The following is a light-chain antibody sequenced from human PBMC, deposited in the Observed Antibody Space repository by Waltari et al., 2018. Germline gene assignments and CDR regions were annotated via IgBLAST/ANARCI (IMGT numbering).Light chain of an antibody. V-gene: IGLV3-1*01. CDR2: QDI. Sequence: SYELTQPPSVSVSPGQTASITCSGDILGSKYASWYQHKAGQSPLLVIYQDINRPSGIPERFSGSKSGNTAPLTISGTQAMDDADYYCQALGSNRWVFGGGTKLTVL. J-gene: IGLJ3*02. CDR3: QALGSNRWV. CDR1: ILGSKY.